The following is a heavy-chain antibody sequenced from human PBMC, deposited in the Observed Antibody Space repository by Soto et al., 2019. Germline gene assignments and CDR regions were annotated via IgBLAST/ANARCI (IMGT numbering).Heavy chain of an antibody. D-gene: IGHD5-12*01. Sequence: EASVKVSCKASGYTFTSYGISWVRQAPGQGLEWMGWISAYNGNTNYAQKLQGRVTMTTDTSTSTAYMELRSLRSDDTAVYYCARVKSGYSGYAAFYYYYGMDVWGQGTTVTVSS. CDR3: ARVKSGYSGYAAFYYYYGMDV. CDR2: ISAYNGNT. CDR1: GYTFTSYG. V-gene: IGHV1-18*01. J-gene: IGHJ6*02.